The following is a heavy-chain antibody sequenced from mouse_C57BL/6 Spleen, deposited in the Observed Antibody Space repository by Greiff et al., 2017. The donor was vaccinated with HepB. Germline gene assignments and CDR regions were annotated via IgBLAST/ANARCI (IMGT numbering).Heavy chain of an antibody. J-gene: IGHJ2*01. Sequence: EVKLLESGEGLVKPGGSLKLSCAASGFTFSSYAMSWVRQTPEKRLEWVAYISSGGDYIYYADTVKGRFTISRDNARNTLYLQMSSLKSEDTAMYYCTREKGYYGYFDYWGQGTTLTVSS. CDR3: TREKGYYGYFDY. V-gene: IGHV5-9-1*02. D-gene: IGHD1-1*01. CDR1: GFTFSSYA. CDR2: ISSGGDYI.